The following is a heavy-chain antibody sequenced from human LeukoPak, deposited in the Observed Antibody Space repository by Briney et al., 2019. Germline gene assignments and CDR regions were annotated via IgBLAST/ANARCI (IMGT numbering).Heavy chain of an antibody. CDR1: GFTFSSYA. J-gene: IGHJ4*02. V-gene: IGHV3-23*01. CDR2: ISGSGGST. Sequence: GGSLRLSCAASGFTFSSYAMSWVRQAPGKGLEWVSAISGSGGSTYYAGSVKGRFTISRDNSKNTLYLQMNSLRAEDTAVYYCAKNREVVVVPAAIGYWGQGTLVTVSS. D-gene: IGHD2-2*02. CDR3: AKNREVVVVPAAIGY.